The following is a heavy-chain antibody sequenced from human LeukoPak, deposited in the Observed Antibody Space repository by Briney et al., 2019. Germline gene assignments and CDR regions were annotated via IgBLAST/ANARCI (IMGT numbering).Heavy chain of an antibody. D-gene: IGHD2-2*01. V-gene: IGHV1-18*04. Sequence: ASVKVSCKASGYTFTSYGISWVRQAPGQGLEGMGWISAYNGNTNYAQKLQGRVTMTTDTSTSTAYMELRSLRSDDTAVYYCARVVYCSSTSCYAGGYYYGMDVWGKGTTVTVSS. CDR3: ARVVYCSSTSCYAGGYYYGMDV. CDR1: GYTFTSYG. J-gene: IGHJ6*04. CDR2: ISAYNGNT.